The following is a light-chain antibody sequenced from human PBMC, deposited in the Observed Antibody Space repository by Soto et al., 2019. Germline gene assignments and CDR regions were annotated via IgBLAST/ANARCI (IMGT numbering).Light chain of an antibody. CDR3: QQSNNHPIS. V-gene: IGKV1-12*01. J-gene: IGKJ5*01. CDR2: DVS. CDR1: QAVNSW. Sequence: DNQLTQSPSSISASVGDRVTITCRASQAVNSWLAWFQQKPGMAPKLVIYDVSSLQSGVPSRFSGSGSGTEFTLTISSLQPEDFATYDCQQSNNHPISFGQGTRPEI.